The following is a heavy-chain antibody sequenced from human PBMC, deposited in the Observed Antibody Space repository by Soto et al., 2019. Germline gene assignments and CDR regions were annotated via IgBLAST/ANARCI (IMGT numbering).Heavy chain of an antibody. D-gene: IGHD4-17*01. CDR2: ISYHGSDK. Sequence: QVQLVESGGGVVQPGRSLRLSCAASGFTFSNYGMHWVRQAPGKGLEWVAVISYHGSDKYYADSVKGRFTISRDNSKNPLYLQRDSLRAEDTAVYYCAKDHLTTTVTTVGYWGQGTLVTVSS. CDR1: GFTFSNYG. V-gene: IGHV3-30*18. CDR3: AKDHLTTTVTTVGY. J-gene: IGHJ4*02.